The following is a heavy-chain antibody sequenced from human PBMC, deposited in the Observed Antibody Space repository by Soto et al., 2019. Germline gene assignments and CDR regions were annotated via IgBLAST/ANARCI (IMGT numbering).Heavy chain of an antibody. CDR1: GFTFSSYA. Sequence: PGGSLSLSCAASGFTFSSYAMSWVRQAPGKGLEWVSAISGSGGSTYYADSVKGRFTISRDNSKNTLYLQMNSLRAEDTAVYYCAKGLSRVDTAMLWGQGTLVTVSS. V-gene: IGHV3-23*01. D-gene: IGHD5-18*01. CDR2: ISGSGGST. CDR3: AKGLSRVDTAML. J-gene: IGHJ4*02.